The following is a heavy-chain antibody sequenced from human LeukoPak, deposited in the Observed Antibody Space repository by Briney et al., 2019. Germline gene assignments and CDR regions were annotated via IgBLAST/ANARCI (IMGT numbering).Heavy chain of an antibody. V-gene: IGHV3-23*01. CDR1: GFIFRSYA. D-gene: IGHD3-10*01. Sequence: GGSLRLSCAASGFIFRSYAMSWVRQAPGKGLEWVSAISGSGGSTYYADSVKGRFTISRDNSKNTLYLQMNSLRAEDTAVYYCAKVAGFGELFHYYYGMDVWGQVTTVTVSS. CDR3: AKVAGFGELFHYYYGMDV. CDR2: ISGSGGST. J-gene: IGHJ6*02.